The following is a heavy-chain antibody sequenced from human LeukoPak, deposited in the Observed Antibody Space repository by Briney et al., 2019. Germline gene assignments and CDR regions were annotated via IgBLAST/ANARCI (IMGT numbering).Heavy chain of an antibody. Sequence: ASVKLSCNASGYTYTKYGVYWVRQAPGQGLEWMGWINTDTGNPTNAHGFTRRFVFSLDTTDITKYLQISNLKPEDTGVYYCARGIGIGTVLMVHGNMDVWGKGNTVNVSS. V-gene: IGHV7-4-1*02. J-gene: IGHJ6*03. CDR1: GYTYTKYG. CDR2: INTDTGNP. D-gene: IGHD2-8*01. CDR3: ARGIGIGTVLMVHGNMDV.